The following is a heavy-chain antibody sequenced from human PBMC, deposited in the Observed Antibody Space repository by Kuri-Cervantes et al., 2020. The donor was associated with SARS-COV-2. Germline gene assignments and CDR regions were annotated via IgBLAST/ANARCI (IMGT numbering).Heavy chain of an antibody. V-gene: IGHV3-11*05. CDR3: AKDMEGYYYDSSGYQYAFDI. Sequence: LSLTCAASGFTFSDYYMSWIRQAPGKGLEWVSYISSSSSYTNYADSVKGRFTISRDNAKNSLYLQMNSLRAEDTALYYCAKDMEGYYYDSSGYQYAFDIWGQGTMVTVSS. CDR1: GFTFSDYY. D-gene: IGHD3-22*01. J-gene: IGHJ3*02. CDR2: ISSSSSYT.